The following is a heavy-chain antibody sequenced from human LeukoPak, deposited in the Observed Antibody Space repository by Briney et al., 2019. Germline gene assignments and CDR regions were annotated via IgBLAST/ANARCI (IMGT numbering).Heavy chain of an antibody. J-gene: IGHJ4*02. CDR2: MNPNSGDT. D-gene: IGHD6-19*01. Sequence: ASVKVSCKASGYTFTGYYMHWVRQAPGQGLEWMGWMNPNSGDTNHAQKFQGRVTMTRDTSISTGYVELSRLRSDDTAVYYCARVHSSGSNWGQGTLVTVSS. CDR1: GYTFTGYY. CDR3: ARVHSSGSN. V-gene: IGHV1-2*02.